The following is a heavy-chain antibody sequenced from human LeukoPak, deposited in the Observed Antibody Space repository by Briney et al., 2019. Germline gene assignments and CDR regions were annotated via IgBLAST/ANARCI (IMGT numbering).Heavy chain of an antibody. V-gene: IGHV5-51*01. CDR1: GYSFTSYW. D-gene: IGHD6-6*01. CDR3: ARQLREYSRSLDP. Sequence: GASLKIFCKGSGYSFTSYWIGWVRQLPGKGLGWVGIIYPGDSETTYSPSFQGQVTISADTSISTAYLQWSSLKASDTAMYYCARQLREYSRSLDPWGQGTLVTVSS. CDR2: IYPGDSET. J-gene: IGHJ5*02.